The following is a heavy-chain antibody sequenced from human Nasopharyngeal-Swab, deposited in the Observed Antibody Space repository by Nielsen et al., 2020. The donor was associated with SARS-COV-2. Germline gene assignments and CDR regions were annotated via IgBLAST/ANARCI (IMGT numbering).Heavy chain of an antibody. CDR2: ISYEGSKK. V-gene: IGHV3-30*18. CDR1: GFNFNNYG. CDR3: AKATQIFWFGQFRNDAFDV. J-gene: IGHJ3*01. D-gene: IGHD3-10*01. Sequence: GESLKISCAASGFNFNNYGMLWVRQAPGKGLEWVAVISYEGSKKFYVASVEGRFTVSRDFSKNTLFLEMSSLRPEDTAVYYCAKATQIFWFGQFRNDAFDVWGRGTMVTVSS.